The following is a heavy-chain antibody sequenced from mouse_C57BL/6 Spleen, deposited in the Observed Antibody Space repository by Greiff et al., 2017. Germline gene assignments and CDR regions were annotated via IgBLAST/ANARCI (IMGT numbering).Heavy chain of an antibody. J-gene: IGHJ3*01. V-gene: IGHV1-82*01. CDR3: ARGGDYYGSSLAY. CDR1: GYAFSSSW. Sequence: VQVVESGPELVKPGASVKISCKASGYAFSSSWMNWVKQRPGKGLEWIGRIYPGDGDTNYNGKFKGKATLTADKSSSTAYMQLSSLTSEDSAVYFCARGGDYYGSSLAYWGQGTLVTVSA. CDR2: IYPGDGDT. D-gene: IGHD1-1*01.